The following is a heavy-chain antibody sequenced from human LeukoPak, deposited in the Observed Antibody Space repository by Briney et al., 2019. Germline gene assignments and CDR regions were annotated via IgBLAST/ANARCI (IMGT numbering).Heavy chain of an antibody. Sequence: PSQTLSLTCAISGDSVSTSGVAWHWVRQSPSRGLEWLGRTYYTSKWNTDYAVSVKSRIVVNPDTSKNQFSLQLNSVTSEDTAVYYCARWRTSAFYFWGQGTMVTVSS. CDR1: GDSVSTSGVA. V-gene: IGHV6-1*01. J-gene: IGHJ3*01. CDR2: TYYTSKWNT. D-gene: IGHD3/OR15-3a*01. CDR3: ARWRTSAFYF.